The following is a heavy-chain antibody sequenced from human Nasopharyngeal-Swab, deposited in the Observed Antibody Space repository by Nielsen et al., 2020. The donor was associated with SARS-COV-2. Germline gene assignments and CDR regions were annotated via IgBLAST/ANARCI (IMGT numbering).Heavy chain of an antibody. J-gene: IGHJ3*02. CDR1: GGSISSYY. D-gene: IGHD6-19*01. V-gene: IGHV4-59*01. Sequence: SETLSLTCTVSGGSISSYYWSWIRQPPGKGLEWIGYIYYSGSTNYNPPLKSRVTISVDTSKNQFSLKLSSVTAADTAVYYCARDGGQWAFDIWGQGTMVTVSS. CDR3: ARDGGQWAFDI. CDR2: IYYSGST.